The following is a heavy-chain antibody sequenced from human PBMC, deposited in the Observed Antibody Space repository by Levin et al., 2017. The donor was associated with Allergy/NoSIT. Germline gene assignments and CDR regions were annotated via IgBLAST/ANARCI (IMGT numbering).Heavy chain of an antibody. Sequence: QTLSLTCTFSGFSLSTSGVGVGWIRQPPGKALEWLALIYWNDDKRYSPSLKSRLTITKDTSKNQVVLTMTNMDPVDTATYYCAHEGVVPAATNDAFDIWGQGTMVTVSS. V-gene: IGHV2-5*01. D-gene: IGHD2-2*01. CDR2: IYWNDDK. CDR3: AHEGVVPAATNDAFDI. CDR1: GFSLSTSGVG. J-gene: IGHJ3*02.